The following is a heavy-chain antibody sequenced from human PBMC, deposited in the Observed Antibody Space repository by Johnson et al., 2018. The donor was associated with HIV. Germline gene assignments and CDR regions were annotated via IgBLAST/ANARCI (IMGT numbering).Heavy chain of an antibody. J-gene: IGHJ3*02. CDR2: ISSDGSNK. CDR1: GFTFSSYA. D-gene: IGHD1-26*01. V-gene: IGHV3-30-3*01. Sequence: QVQLVESGGGVVQPGRSLRLSCAASGFTFSSYAMHWVRQAPGKGLEWVAVISSDGSNKYYADSVKGRFTISRDNSKNTLYLQMNSLRAEDTAVYYCAKVGVGATPSGPGSAFDIWGQGTMVTVSS. CDR3: AKVGVGATPSGPGSAFDI.